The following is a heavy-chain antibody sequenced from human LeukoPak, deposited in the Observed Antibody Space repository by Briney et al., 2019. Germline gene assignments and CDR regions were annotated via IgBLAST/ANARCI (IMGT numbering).Heavy chain of an antibody. CDR3: ARVGLRVGRTMDV. Sequence: SETLSLTCSGSRGSISSTTHYWGWIRQPPGKGLEWIANIYYSGSTYYNPSLKSRATISIDTSKDQFSLKLSSVTAADTAVYYCARVGLRVGRTMDVWGQGTTVTVSS. V-gene: IGHV4-39*07. D-gene: IGHD1-26*01. CDR1: RGSISSTTHY. CDR2: IYYSGST. J-gene: IGHJ6*02.